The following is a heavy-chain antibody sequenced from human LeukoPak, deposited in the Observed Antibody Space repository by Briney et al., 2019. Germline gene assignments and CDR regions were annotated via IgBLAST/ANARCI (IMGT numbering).Heavy chain of an antibody. D-gene: IGHD3-9*01. CDR2: ISGSGGST. CDR3: AKAGLRYFDRRYYFDY. V-gene: IGHV3-23*01. Sequence: GGSLRLSCAASGFTFSSYAMSWVRQAPGKGLEWVSAISGSGGSTYYADSVKGRLTISRDNSKNTLYLQMNSLRAEDTAVYYCAKAGLRYFDRRYYFDYWGQGTLVTVSS. J-gene: IGHJ4*02. CDR1: GFTFSSYA.